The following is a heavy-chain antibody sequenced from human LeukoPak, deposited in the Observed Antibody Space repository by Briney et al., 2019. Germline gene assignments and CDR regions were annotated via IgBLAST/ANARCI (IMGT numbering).Heavy chain of an antibody. J-gene: IGHJ5*02. CDR1: GASISSETYF. D-gene: IGHD2-8*01. Sequence: SETLSLTCTVSGASISSETYFWSWIRQPAGKGLEWIGRIQTSGVTKYNPSLKSRVTVSMDTSKNQFSLMLRSVTAADTAVYYCARALCINGKCEWFRPWGQGTLVTVSS. CDR2: IQTSGVT. CDR3: ARALCINGKCEWFRP. V-gene: IGHV4-61*02.